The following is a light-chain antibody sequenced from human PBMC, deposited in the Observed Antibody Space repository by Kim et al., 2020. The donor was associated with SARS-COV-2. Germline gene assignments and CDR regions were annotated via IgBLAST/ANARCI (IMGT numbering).Light chain of an antibody. Sequence: SSELTQDPAVSVALGQTVMITCQGDSLRSYYASWYQHKPGQAPVLVIYGQNNRPSGIPDRFSGSSSGNTASLTITGAQAEDEADYYCNSRDSSGNDWVFGGGTKVTVL. CDR3: NSRDSSGNDWV. CDR1: SLRSYY. J-gene: IGLJ3*02. V-gene: IGLV3-19*01. CDR2: GQN.